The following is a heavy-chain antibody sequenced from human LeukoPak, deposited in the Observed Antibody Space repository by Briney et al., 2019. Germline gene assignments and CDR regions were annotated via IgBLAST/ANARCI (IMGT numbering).Heavy chain of an antibody. V-gene: IGHV1-18*01. Sequence: ASVKVSCKASGYTHTSYGISWVRQAPAQGLEWMGWISAYNGNTNYAQKLQGRVTMTTDTSTSTAYMELRSLRSDDTAVYYCARDAIIAVADPGIHWYFDLWDRGTLVTVSS. CDR2: ISAYNGNT. D-gene: IGHD6-19*01. J-gene: IGHJ2*01. CDR3: ARDAIIAVADPGIHWYFDL. CDR1: GYTHTSYG.